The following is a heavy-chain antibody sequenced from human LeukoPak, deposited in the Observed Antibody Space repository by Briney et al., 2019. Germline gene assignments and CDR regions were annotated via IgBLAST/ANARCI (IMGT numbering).Heavy chain of an antibody. CDR3: AKDIAQGYTFGSIEQDY. D-gene: IGHD5-18*01. CDR1: GFTFSSYS. Sequence: GGSLRLSCAASGFTFSSYSMNWVRQAPGKGLEWVSYISSSSSTIYYADSVKGRFTISRDNSKNTLSLHMNSLRAEDTAVYYCAKDIAQGYTFGSIEQDYWGQGTLVTVSS. J-gene: IGHJ4*02. CDR2: ISSSSSTI. V-gene: IGHV3-48*01.